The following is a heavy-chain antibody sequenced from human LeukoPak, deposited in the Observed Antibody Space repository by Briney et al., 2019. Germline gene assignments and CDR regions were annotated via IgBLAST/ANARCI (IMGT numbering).Heavy chain of an antibody. Sequence: SQTLSLTCAISGDIVSSNSAAWNWIRQSPSRGLEWLGRTYYRSKLYNDYAISVKSRITIDPDTSKNQFSLHLNSVTPDDTAVYYCARDLSGYFVSWGQGTLVTVSS. CDR2: TYYRSKLYN. D-gene: IGHD3-22*01. V-gene: IGHV6-1*01. CDR3: ARDLSGYFVS. CDR1: GDIVSSNSAA. J-gene: IGHJ5*01.